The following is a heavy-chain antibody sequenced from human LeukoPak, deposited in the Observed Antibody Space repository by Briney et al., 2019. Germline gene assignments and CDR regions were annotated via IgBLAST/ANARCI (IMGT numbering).Heavy chain of an antibody. V-gene: IGHV3-20*04. CDR3: ARTSSRYNLRAFDL. Sequence: GGSLRLSCAASGFTFDDYGMSWVRQAPGKGLEWVSGINWNGGITAYADSVKGRFTISRDNAKNSLYLQMNSLRAEDTAVYYCARTSSRYNLRAFDLWGQGTMVTVSS. D-gene: IGHD6-13*01. J-gene: IGHJ3*01. CDR1: GFTFDDYG. CDR2: INWNGGIT.